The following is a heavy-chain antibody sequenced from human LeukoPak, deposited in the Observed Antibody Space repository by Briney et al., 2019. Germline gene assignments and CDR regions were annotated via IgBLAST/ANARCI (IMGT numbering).Heavy chain of an antibody. V-gene: IGHV3-49*04. D-gene: IGHD5-18*01. Sequence: GSLRLSCRGYGFTFGDHAMSWVRQAPGKGLEWVGSIRSKAYRGTTEYAASVKGRFTISRDDSTSIAYLQMNSLRIEDTAVYYCARGPIQLWIHNAMDVWGQGTTVTVSS. CDR2: IRSKAYRGTT. CDR3: ARGPIQLWIHNAMDV. J-gene: IGHJ6*02. CDR1: GFTFGDHA.